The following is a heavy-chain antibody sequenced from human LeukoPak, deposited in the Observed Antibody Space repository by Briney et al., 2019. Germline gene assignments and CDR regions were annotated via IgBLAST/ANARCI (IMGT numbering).Heavy chain of an antibody. D-gene: IGHD3-10*02. CDR1: GFTFSNN. J-gene: IGHJ6*04. V-gene: IGHV3-21*06. CDR3: AELGITMIGGV. Sequence: GGSLRLSCAASGFTFSNNMNWVRQAPGKGPEWVSSITSSSSYIYYADSVKGRFTISRDNAKNSLYLQMNSLRAEDTAVYYCAELGITMIGGVWGKGTTVTISS. CDR2: ITSSSSYI.